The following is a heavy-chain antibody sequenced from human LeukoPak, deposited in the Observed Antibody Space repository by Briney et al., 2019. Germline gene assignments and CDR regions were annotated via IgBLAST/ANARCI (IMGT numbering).Heavy chain of an antibody. CDR3: AKDRGPYSGYASFFDF. CDR1: GFIFSSYA. J-gene: IGHJ4*02. Sequence: GGSLRLSCAASGFIFSSYAMSWVRQAPGKGLEWVSGISGGGGSTYYSDSVKGRFTISRDNSKNTLFLQMNSLRAEDTAVYYIAKDRGPYSGYASFFDFWGQGTLVTVSS. CDR2: ISGGGGST. V-gene: IGHV3-23*01. D-gene: IGHD5-12*01.